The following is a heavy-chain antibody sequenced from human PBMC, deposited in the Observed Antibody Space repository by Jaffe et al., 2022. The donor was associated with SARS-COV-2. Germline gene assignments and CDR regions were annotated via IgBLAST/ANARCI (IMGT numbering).Heavy chain of an antibody. Sequence: QVQLVESGGGVVQPGRSLRLSCAASGFTFSSYAMHWVRQAPGKGLEWVAVISYDGSNKYYADSVKGRFTISRDNSKNTLYLQMNSLRAEDTAVYYCARGALGYCSSTSCYLNNWFDPWGQGTLVTVSS. J-gene: IGHJ5*02. D-gene: IGHD2-2*01. CDR3: ARGALGYCSSTSCYLNNWFDP. CDR1: GFTFSSYA. V-gene: IGHV3-30-3*01. CDR2: ISYDGSNK.